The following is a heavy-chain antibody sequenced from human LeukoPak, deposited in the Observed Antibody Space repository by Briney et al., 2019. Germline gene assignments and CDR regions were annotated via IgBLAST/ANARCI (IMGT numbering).Heavy chain of an antibody. D-gene: IGHD1-26*01. CDR2: TYYSGST. Sequence: SETLSLTCTVSGGSISRGSYYWGWIRQPPGKGLEWIGSTYYSGSTYYNPSLKSRVTTSVDMSKNRFSLKLNSATAADTAVYYCARGSGSYDFDYWGQGTLVTVSS. J-gene: IGHJ4*02. CDR3: ARGSGSYDFDY. CDR1: GGSISRGSYY. V-gene: IGHV4-39*01.